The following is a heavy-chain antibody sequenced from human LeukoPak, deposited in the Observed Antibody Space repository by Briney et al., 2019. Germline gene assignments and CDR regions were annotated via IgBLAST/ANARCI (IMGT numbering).Heavy chain of an antibody. D-gene: IGHD3-10*01. J-gene: IGHJ5*02. Sequence: SETLSLTCTVSGGSISSYYWSWIRQPPGKGLEWIGYIYYSGSTNYSPSLKSRVTISVDTSKNQFSLKLSSVTAADTAVYYCARVWVRGVMVDWFDPWGQGTLVTVSS. CDR3: ARVWVRGVMVDWFDP. CDR2: IYYSGST. CDR1: GGSISSYY. V-gene: IGHV4-59*01.